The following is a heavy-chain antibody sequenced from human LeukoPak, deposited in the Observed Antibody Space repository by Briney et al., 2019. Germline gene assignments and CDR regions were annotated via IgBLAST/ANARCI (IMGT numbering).Heavy chain of an antibody. CDR1: GFTFSSYA. D-gene: IGHD6-19*01. J-gene: IGHJ3*02. CDR3: AKGKYSSGTYDAFDI. CDR2: ISSNGGST. V-gene: IGHV3-64*01. Sequence: GGSLRLSCAASGFTFSSYAMHWVRQAPGKGLEYVSAISSNGGSTYYANSVKGRFTISRDNSKNTLYLQMGSLRAEDTAVYYCAKGKYSSGTYDAFDIWGQGTMVTVSS.